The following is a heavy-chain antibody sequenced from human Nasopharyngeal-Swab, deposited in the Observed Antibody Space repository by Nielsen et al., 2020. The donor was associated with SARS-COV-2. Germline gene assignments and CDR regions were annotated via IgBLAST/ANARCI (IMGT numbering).Heavy chain of an antibody. CDR3: ARVERLVGATTFSFDI. CDR2: INPSGGST. Sequence: ASVKVSCKASGYTFTTYYIHWVRQAPGQGFEWMGMINPSGGSTSYAQKFQGRVTLARDTYTSTVYMQLSSLRSGDTAVYYCARVERLVGATTFSFDIWGQGTVVTVSS. CDR1: GYTFTTYY. D-gene: IGHD1-26*01. V-gene: IGHV1-46*01. J-gene: IGHJ3*02.